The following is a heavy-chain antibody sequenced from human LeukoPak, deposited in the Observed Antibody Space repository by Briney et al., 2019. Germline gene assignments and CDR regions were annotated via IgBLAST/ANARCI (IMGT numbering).Heavy chain of an antibody. Sequence: SVKVSCKASGGTFSSYAISWVRQAPGQGLEWMGRIIPILGIANYAQKFQGRVTITADKSTSTAYMELSSLRSEDTAVYYCARVLVGATGYNWSDPWGQGTLVTVSS. CDR3: ARVLVGATGYNWSDP. D-gene: IGHD1-26*01. CDR1: GGTFSSYA. V-gene: IGHV1-69*04. CDR2: IIPILGIA. J-gene: IGHJ5*02.